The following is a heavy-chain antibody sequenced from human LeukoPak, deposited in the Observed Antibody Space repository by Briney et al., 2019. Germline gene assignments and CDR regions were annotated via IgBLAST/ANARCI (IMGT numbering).Heavy chain of an antibody. CDR1: GFTFSSYA. D-gene: IGHD2-2*01. V-gene: IGHV3-30-3*01. CDR3: ARGLGYCSSTSCYYSYFDY. CDR2: ISYDGSNK. Sequence: GRSLRLSCAASGFTFSSYAMHWVRQAPGKGLEWVAVISYDGSNKYYADSVKGRFTISRDNSKNTLYLQMNSLRAEDTAVYYCARGLGYCSSTSCYYSYFDYWGQATLVTVSS. J-gene: IGHJ4*02.